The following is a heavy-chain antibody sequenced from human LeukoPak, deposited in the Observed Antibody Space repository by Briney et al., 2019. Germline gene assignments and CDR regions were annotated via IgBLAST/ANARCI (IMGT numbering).Heavy chain of an antibody. V-gene: IGHV3-21*01. J-gene: IGHJ6*03. Sequence: GGSLRLSCAVSGFTFSSYSMNWVRQAPGKGLEWVSSISSSSSHIYYADSVKGRFTISRDNAKNSLYLQMNSLRAEDTAVYYCARDLSSGTFNYYYMDVWGKGTTVTIS. CDR1: GFTFSSYS. CDR2: ISSSSSHI. CDR3: ARDLSSGTFNYYYMDV. D-gene: IGHD6-19*01.